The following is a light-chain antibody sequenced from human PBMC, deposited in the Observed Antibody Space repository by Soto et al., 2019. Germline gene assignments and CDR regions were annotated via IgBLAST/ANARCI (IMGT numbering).Light chain of an antibody. CDR3: QQRSDGSPIT. CDR1: HIISSS. J-gene: IGKJ5*01. V-gene: IGKV3-11*01. Sequence: EIVLTQSPATLSLSPGEWATLSCRASHIISSSLAWYQQKPGQAPRLLIYDASARATGIPGRFSGSGSGTDFTLTISSLEPEDFGVYYCQQRSDGSPITFGQGTRLEIK. CDR2: DAS.